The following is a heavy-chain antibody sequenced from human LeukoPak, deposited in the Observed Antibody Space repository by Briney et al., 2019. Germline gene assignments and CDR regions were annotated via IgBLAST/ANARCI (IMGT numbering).Heavy chain of an antibody. CDR2: IYYSGST. CDR1: GGSISSYY. Sequence: SETLPLTCTVSGGSISSYYWSWIRQPPGKGLEWIGYIYYSGSTNYNPSLKSRVTISVDTSKNQFSLKLSSVTAADTAVYYCARSLLWFGELLPNWFDPWAQGTLVTVSS. CDR3: ARSLLWFGELLPNWFDP. J-gene: IGHJ5*02. D-gene: IGHD3-10*01. V-gene: IGHV4-59*08.